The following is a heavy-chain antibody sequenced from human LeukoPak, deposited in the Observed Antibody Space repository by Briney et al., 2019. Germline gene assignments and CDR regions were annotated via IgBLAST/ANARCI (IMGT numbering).Heavy chain of an antibody. J-gene: IGHJ3*02. Sequence: GGSLRLSCAASGFTFSSYSMNWVRQAPGKGLEWVSSISSSSSYIYYADSVKGRFTISRDNAKNSLYLQMNSLRVEDTAVYYCARAGSGNYGDYVYRPYDAFDIWGQGTMVTVSS. D-gene: IGHD4-17*01. V-gene: IGHV3-21*01. CDR1: GFTFSSYS. CDR3: ARAGSGNYGDYVYRPYDAFDI. CDR2: ISSSSSYI.